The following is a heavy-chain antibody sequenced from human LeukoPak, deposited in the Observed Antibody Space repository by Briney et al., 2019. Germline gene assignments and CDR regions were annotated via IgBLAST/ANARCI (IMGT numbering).Heavy chain of an antibody. CDR2: INHSGST. D-gene: IGHD3-22*01. V-gene: IGHV4-34*01. CDR1: GGSFSGYY. CDR3: ARALYDSSGYHAYYYYYYMDV. Sequence: PSETLSLTCAVYGGSFSGYYWSWIRQPPGKGLEWIGEINHSGSTNYNPSLKSRVTISVDTSKNQFSLKLSSVTAADTAVYYCARALYDSSGYHAYYYYYYMDVWGKGTTVTVS. J-gene: IGHJ6*03.